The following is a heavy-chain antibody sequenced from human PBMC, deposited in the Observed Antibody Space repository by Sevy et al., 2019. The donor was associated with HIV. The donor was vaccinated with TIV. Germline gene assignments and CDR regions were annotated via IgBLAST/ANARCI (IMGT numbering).Heavy chain of an antibody. V-gene: IGHV1-2*02. D-gene: IGHD7-27*01. J-gene: IGHJ3*02. CDR1: GYTFTGYY. CDR3: ARDLLTGDAFDI. Sequence: ASVKVSCKASGYTFTGYYMHWVRQAPGQGLEWMGWINPNSGGTNYAQTFQGRVTMTRDTSISTAYMELSRLRSDDTAVYYCARDLLTGDAFDIWGQGTMVTVSS. CDR2: INPNSGGT.